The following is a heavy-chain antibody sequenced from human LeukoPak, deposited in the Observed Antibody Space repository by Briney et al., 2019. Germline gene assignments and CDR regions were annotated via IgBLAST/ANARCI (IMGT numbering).Heavy chain of an antibody. J-gene: IGHJ3*02. CDR2: ISGSGGST. V-gene: IGHV3-23*01. CDR1: GFTVSSNY. Sequence: GGSLRLSCAASGFTVSSNYMSWVRQAPGKGLEWVSAISGSGGSTYYADSVKGRFTISRDNSKNTLYLQMNSLRAEDTAVYYCAKASYYYDSSGPGAFDIWGQGTMVTVSS. CDR3: AKASYYYDSSGPGAFDI. D-gene: IGHD3-22*01.